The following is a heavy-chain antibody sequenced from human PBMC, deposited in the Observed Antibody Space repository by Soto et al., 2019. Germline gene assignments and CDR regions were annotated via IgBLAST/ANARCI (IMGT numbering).Heavy chain of an antibody. V-gene: IGHV1-69*01. CDR2: IIPIFGTA. CDR1: GGTFSSYA. D-gene: IGHD3-3*01. CDR3: ARDDTSSDLWSPYYYYGMDV. Sequence: QVQLVQSGAEVKKPGSSVKVSCKASGGTFSSYAISWVRQAPGQGLEWMGGIIPIFGTANYAQKFQGRVTITADESTSTAYMELSSLRSEDTAVYYCARDDTSSDLWSPYYYYGMDVWGQGTTVTVSS. J-gene: IGHJ6*02.